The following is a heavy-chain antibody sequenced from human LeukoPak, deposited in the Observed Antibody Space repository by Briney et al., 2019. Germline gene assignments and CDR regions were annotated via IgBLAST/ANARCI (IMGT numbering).Heavy chain of an antibody. J-gene: IGHJ4*02. CDR1: GFTFDDYA. V-gene: IGHV3-9*01. D-gene: IGHD1-26*01. CDR2: ISWNSGSI. Sequence: GGSLRLSCAASGFTFDDYAMHWVRQAPGKGLEWVSGISWNSGSIGYADSVKGRFTISRDNAKNSLYLQMNSLRAEDTALYYCAKETSSGNFVTIDCWGQGTLVTVSS. CDR3: AKETSSGNFVTIDC.